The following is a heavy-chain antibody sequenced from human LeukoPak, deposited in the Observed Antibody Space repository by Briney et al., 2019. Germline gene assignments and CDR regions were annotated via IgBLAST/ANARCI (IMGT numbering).Heavy chain of an antibody. CDR1: GDSFSSNSGT. CDR2: TYYRSKLYN. CDR3: ARGKSKRLDV. D-gene: IGHD5/OR15-5a*01. J-gene: IGHJ6*02. Sequence: SQTLSLTCAISGDSFSSNSGTWNWLRQSPSRGLEWLGRTYYRSKLYNDYAVSVQSRITINPDTSKNHFSLQLSSVTPEDTAVYFCARGKSKRLDVWGQGTTVTVSS. V-gene: IGHV6-1*01.